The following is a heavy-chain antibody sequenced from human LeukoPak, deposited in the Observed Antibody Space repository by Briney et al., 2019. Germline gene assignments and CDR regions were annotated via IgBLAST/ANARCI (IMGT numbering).Heavy chain of an antibody. J-gene: IGHJ4*02. CDR3: AKVRVVFNWNYAYYFDS. CDR1: RFTFSNYW. Sequence: GGSLRLSCVVSRFTFSNYWMSWVRQAPGKGLEWVAIISYDGSDKYYADSVKGRFTISRDNSKNTLYLQMNSLRAEDTAVYYCAKVRVVFNWNYAYYFDSWGQGTLVTVSS. D-gene: IGHD1-7*01. CDR2: ISYDGSDK. V-gene: IGHV3-30*18.